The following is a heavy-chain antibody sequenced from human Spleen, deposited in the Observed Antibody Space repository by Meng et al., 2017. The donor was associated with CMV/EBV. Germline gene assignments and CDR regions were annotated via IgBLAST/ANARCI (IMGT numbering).Heavy chain of an antibody. Sequence: SVKVSCKASGGTFGSNALSWVRQAPGQGLEWMGGIIPIFGTANYAQKFQGRVTITTDESTSTAYMELSSLRSEDTAVYYCARDQVIVAREGDAFDIWGQGTMVTVSS. CDR1: GGTFGSNA. J-gene: IGHJ3*02. CDR2: IIPIFGTA. D-gene: IGHD5-12*01. V-gene: IGHV1-69*05. CDR3: ARDQVIVAREGDAFDI.